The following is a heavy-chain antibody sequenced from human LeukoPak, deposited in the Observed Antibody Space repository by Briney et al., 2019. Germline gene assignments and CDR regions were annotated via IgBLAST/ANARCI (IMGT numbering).Heavy chain of an antibody. J-gene: IGHJ4*02. D-gene: IGHD3-9*01. Sequence: PGGSLRLSCAASGFTFSSYWMHWVRQAPGKGLVWVSRINSDGSSTSYADSVKGRFTISRDNAKNTLYLQMNSLRAEDTALYYCAKYLGYGYYDILTGPFGPVFDYWGQGTLVTVPS. CDR3: AKYLGYGYYDILTGPFGPVFDY. CDR1: GFTFSSYW. V-gene: IGHV3-74*01. CDR2: INSDGSST.